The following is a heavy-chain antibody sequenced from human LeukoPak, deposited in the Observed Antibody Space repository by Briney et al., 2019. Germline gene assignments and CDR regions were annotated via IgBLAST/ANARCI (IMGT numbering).Heavy chain of an antibody. CDR1: GGSISSYY. V-gene: IGHV4-59*01. Sequence: SETLSLTCTVSGGSISSYYWSWIRQPPGKGLEWIGYIYYSGSTNYNPSLKSRVTISVDTSKNQFSLKLSSATAADTAVYYCARSSRYGDSEYFDYWGQGTLVTVSS. J-gene: IGHJ4*02. CDR3: ARSSRYGDSEYFDY. D-gene: IGHD4-17*01. CDR2: IYYSGST.